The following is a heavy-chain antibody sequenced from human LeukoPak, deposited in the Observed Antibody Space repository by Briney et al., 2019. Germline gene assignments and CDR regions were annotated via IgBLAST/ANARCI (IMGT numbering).Heavy chain of an antibody. CDR3: ARGYLLRYDAFDI. V-gene: IGHV1-69*13. D-gene: IGHD3-16*01. CDR1: GGTFSSYA. CDR2: IIPIFGTA. Sequence: SVKVSCKSSGGTFSSYAIIWVRQAPGQGLEWMGGIIPIFGTANYAQKFQGRVTITADESTSTAYMELSSLRSEDTAVYYCARGYLLRYDAFDIWGQGTMVTVSS. J-gene: IGHJ3*02.